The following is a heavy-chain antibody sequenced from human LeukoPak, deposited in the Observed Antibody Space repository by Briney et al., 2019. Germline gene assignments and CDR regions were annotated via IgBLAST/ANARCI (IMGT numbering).Heavy chain of an antibody. CDR1: GGSISSSSYY. Sequence: PSETLSLTCTVSGGSISSSSYYWGWIRQPPGKGLEWIGSIYYSGSTYYNPSLKCRVTISVDTSKNQFSLKLSFVTAADTAVYYCASYDFWSGYFGYWGQGTLVTVSS. V-gene: IGHV4-39*01. CDR2: IYYSGST. J-gene: IGHJ4*02. D-gene: IGHD3-3*01. CDR3: ASYDFWSGYFGY.